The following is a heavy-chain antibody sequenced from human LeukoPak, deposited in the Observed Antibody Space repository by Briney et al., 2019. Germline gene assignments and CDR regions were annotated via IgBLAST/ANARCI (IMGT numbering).Heavy chain of an antibody. Sequence: SETLSLTCTVSGVSISGYYWSWIRQPPGKGLEWIGYIYYSGSTNYNPSLKSRVTISVDTSKNQFSLKLSSVTAADTAVYYCARYTRGRNGMDVWGQGTTVTVSS. CDR1: GVSISGYY. J-gene: IGHJ6*02. V-gene: IGHV4-59*08. CDR3: ARYTRGRNGMDV. CDR2: IYYSGST. D-gene: IGHD1-26*01.